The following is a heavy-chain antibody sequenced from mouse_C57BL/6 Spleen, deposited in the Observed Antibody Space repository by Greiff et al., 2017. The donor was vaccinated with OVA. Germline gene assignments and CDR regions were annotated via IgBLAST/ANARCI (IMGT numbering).Heavy chain of an antibody. D-gene: IGHD2-4*01. CDR1: GFTFSDYY. V-gene: IGHV5-16*01. Sequence: EVKLVESEGGLVQPGSSMKLSCTASGFTFSDYYMAWVRQVPEKGLEWVANINYDGSSTYYLDSLKSRFIISRDNAKNILYLQMSSLTSEDTATYYCARGDDYGWFAYWGQGTLVTVSA. CDR2: INYDGSST. J-gene: IGHJ3*01. CDR3: ARGDDYGWFAY.